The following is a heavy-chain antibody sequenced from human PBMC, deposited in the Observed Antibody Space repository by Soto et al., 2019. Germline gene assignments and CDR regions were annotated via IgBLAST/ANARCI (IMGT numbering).Heavy chain of an antibody. Sequence: GGSLRLSCAASGFTFSSYGMHWVRQAPGKGLEWVAVISYDGSNKYYADSVRGRFTISRDNSKNTLYLQMNSLRAEDTAVYYCAKDPLSGYESYWDQGTLVTVSS. V-gene: IGHV3-30*18. D-gene: IGHD5-12*01. J-gene: IGHJ4*02. CDR1: GFTFSSYG. CDR2: ISYDGSNK. CDR3: AKDPLSGYESY.